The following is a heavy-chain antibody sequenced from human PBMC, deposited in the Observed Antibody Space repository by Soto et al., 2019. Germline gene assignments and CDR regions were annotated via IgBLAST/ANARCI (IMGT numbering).Heavy chain of an antibody. D-gene: IGHD3-22*01. CDR3: SRGDATKIVVPTYCGMDV. Sequence: QVQLVQSGAEVKKPGSSVRVSCKASGGTLRNYGISWVRQAPGQGLEWMGGIIPVFGTANYAQKFQGRVTITADESTSTVYMDVTSLRSEGTAVYYCSRGDATKIVVPTYCGMDVWGQGTTVTVSS. CDR2: IIPVFGTA. V-gene: IGHV1-69*12. J-gene: IGHJ6*02. CDR1: GGTLRNYG.